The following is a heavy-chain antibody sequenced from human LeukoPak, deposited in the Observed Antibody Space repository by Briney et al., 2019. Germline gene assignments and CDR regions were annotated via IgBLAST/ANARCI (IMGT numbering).Heavy chain of an antibody. Sequence: TSETLSLTCTVSGGSISSSSYYWGWIRQPPGKGLEWIGSIYHSGSTYYNTSLKSRVTISVDTSKNQFSLKLSSVTAADTAVYYCARANYYDSSGYSRGAFDIWGQGTMVTVSS. CDR1: GGSISSSSYY. D-gene: IGHD3-22*01. CDR2: IYHSGST. J-gene: IGHJ3*02. V-gene: IGHV4-39*07. CDR3: ARANYYDSSGYSRGAFDI.